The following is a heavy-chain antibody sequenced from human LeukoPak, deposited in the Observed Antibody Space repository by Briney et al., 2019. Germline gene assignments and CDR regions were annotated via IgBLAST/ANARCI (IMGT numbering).Heavy chain of an antibody. D-gene: IGHD2-2*02. J-gene: IGHJ4*02. Sequence: KPSETLSLTCAVSGYSISSGYYWGWIRQSLGKGLEWIGNIYHSGSTYKNPSLKSRVTISLDTSKNHFSLKLSSVTAADTAMYYCARLSGAPVRHPIYHFDYWGQGTLVAVSS. CDR2: IYHSGST. V-gene: IGHV4-38-2*01. CDR1: GYSISSGYY. CDR3: ARLSGAPVRHPIYHFDY.